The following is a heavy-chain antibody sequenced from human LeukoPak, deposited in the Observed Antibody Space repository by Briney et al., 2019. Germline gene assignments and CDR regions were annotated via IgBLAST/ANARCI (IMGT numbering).Heavy chain of an antibody. J-gene: IGHJ5*02. CDR1: GYSFTIYS. Sequence: LGESLKISFQGSGYSFTIYSSGWVRQMPGKGRGWLWIIYPGDSATRYSPSFEGHVTTSADKSISAAYLQWSSLKASDTAMYYCARLDYGEVPYWFDPWGQGTLVTVSS. V-gene: IGHV5-51*01. CDR2: IYPGDSAT. D-gene: IGHD4-17*01. CDR3: ARLDYGEVPYWFDP.